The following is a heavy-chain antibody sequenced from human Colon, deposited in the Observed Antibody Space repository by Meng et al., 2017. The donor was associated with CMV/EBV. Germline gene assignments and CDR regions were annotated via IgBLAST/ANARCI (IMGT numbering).Heavy chain of an antibody. Sequence: LSLTCVVSGGSLIGTNWWNWVRQSPGGGLEWIGEIFHSGATNYNPSLKSRVTISIDNSKNQFSLKLTSVTAADTAVYFCGDPPADYWGQGVPVTVSS. CDR1: GGSLIGTNW. J-gene: IGHJ4*02. CDR2: IFHSGAT. V-gene: IGHV4-4*01. CDR3: GDPPADY.